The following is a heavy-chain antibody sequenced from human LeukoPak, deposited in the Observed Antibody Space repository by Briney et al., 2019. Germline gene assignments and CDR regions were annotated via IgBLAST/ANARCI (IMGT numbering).Heavy chain of an antibody. V-gene: IGHV1-18*01. J-gene: IGHJ5*02. D-gene: IGHD2-15*01. CDR3: AREGGIYCSGGSCSNWFDP. CDR1: GYTFTSYG. CDR2: ISAYNGNT. Sequence: ASVKVPCKASGYTFTSYGISWVRQAPGQGLEWMGWISAYNGNTNYAQKLQGRVTMTTDTSTSTAYMELRSLRSDDTAVYYCAREGGIYCSGGSCSNWFDPWGQGTLVTVSS.